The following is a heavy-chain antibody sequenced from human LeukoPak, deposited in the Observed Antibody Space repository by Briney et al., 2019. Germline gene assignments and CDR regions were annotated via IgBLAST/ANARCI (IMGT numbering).Heavy chain of an antibody. CDR3: ARATLQHSHYYYMDV. V-gene: IGHV3-48*01. D-gene: IGHD3-3*02. Sequence: PGGSLRLSCAASGFTFSSYSMNWVRQAPGKGLEWVSYISSSSSTIYYADSVKGRFTISRDNAKNSLYLQMNSLRAEDTAVYCCARATLQHSHYYYMDVWGKGTTVTVSS. CDR2: ISSSSSTI. CDR1: GFTFSSYS. J-gene: IGHJ6*03.